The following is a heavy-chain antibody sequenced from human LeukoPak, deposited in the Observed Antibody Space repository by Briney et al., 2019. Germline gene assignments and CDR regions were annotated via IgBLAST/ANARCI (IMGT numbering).Heavy chain of an antibody. D-gene: IGHD1-20*01. CDR1: GFTFSNAR. CDR3: TTITSRPDY. CDR2: IKTKAEGGTT. V-gene: IGHV3-15*01. Sequence: PGGSLRLSCAATGFTFSNARTSWVRQAPGKGLEWVGRIKTKAEGGTTDYAAPVKGRFTISRDDSENTVCLQMNSLRTEDTAVYYCTTITSRPDYWGQGTLVTVSS. J-gene: IGHJ4*02.